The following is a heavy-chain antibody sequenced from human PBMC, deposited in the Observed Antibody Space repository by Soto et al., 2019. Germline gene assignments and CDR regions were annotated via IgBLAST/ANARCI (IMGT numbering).Heavy chain of an antibody. Sequence: QVQLVQSGAEVKKPGASVKVSCKASGYTFTTYAMHWVRQAPGQRLEWMGWINAGNGNTKYSQKFPGRDTITKDTSASKAYMELSSLRSEDTAVYYCARINYYDSSHPSDYWGQGTLVTVSS. CDR2: INAGNGNT. D-gene: IGHD3-22*01. CDR1: GYTFTTYA. J-gene: IGHJ4*02. V-gene: IGHV1-3*01. CDR3: ARINYYDSSHPSDY.